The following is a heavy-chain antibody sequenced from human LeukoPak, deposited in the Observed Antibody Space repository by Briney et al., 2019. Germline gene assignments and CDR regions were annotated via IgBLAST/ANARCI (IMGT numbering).Heavy chain of an antibody. CDR2: IYYSGST. Sequence: PSETLSLTCTVSGGSISSYYWSWIRHPPRNGREWIGYIYYSGSTNYNPSLKSRVTISVDTSKNQFSMKLSSVTAADTAVYYCARDRGGDRDWAFDIWGQGTMVNVSS. CDR3: ARDRGGDRDWAFDI. J-gene: IGHJ3*02. CDR1: GGSISSYY. V-gene: IGHV4-59*01. D-gene: IGHD2-21*02.